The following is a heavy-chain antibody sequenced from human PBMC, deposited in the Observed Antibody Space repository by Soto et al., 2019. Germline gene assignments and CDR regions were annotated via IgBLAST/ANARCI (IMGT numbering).Heavy chain of an antibody. CDR1: GYTFTSYG. CDR2: VSAYNGNT. CDR3: ARGYCSGGSCYSGHYYYYYMDV. J-gene: IGHJ6*03. D-gene: IGHD2-15*01. Sequence: GASVKVSCKASGYTFTSYGISWVRQAPGQGLEWMGWVSAYNGNTNYAQKFQGRVTMTTDTSTSTAYMELSSLRSEDTAVYYCARGYCSGGSCYSGHYYYYYMDVWGKGTTVTVSS. V-gene: IGHV1-18*01.